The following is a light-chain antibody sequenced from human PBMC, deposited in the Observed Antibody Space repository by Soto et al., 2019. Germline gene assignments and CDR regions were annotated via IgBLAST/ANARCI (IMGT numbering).Light chain of an antibody. CDR2: DVS. CDR3: SSYTSSSTLSWV. CDR1: NSVVGGYNY. J-gene: IGLJ3*02. Sequence: QSVLTQPASVSGSPGQSITISCTGTNSVVGGYNYVSWYQQHPGKAPKLMIYDVSNRPSGVSNRFSGSKSGNTASLTISGLQAEDDADYYCSSYTSSSTLSWVFGGGTQLTVL. V-gene: IGLV2-14*01.